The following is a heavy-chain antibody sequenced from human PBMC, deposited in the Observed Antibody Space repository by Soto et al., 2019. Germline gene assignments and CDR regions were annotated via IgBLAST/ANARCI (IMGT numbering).Heavy chain of an antibody. J-gene: IGHJ6*02. V-gene: IGHV3-23*01. CDR3: ARDWTGDTCPCLDV. D-gene: IGHD3-3*01. CDR2: FSGSGGST. CDR1: GFTFSHYA. Sequence: SGGGLVQPGGSLRLSCAAAGFTFSHYALTWVRQSPGKGLEWVSTFSGSGGSTYYADSVRGRFTISRDNSKNTLFLQMNSLRVEDTAIYYCARDWTGDTCPCLDVWGQGTTVSVSS.